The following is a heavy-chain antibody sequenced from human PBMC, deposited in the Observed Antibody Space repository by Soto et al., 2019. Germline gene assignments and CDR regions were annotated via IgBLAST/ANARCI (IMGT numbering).Heavy chain of an antibody. CDR2: LCYSGRT. CDR3: TRSEEWRDPPPAY. J-gene: IGHJ4*02. Sequence: PAGTLSLTCTASDDSISSKSYCWGWVRQPPGKGLEWIGSLCYSGRTDYNPSLRSRVTVSIDRPKNQFSLNMNSVTAADTAVYYCTRSEEWRDPPPAYWGQGTQVTVSS. D-gene: IGHD3-3*01. CDR1: DDSISSKSYC. V-gene: IGHV4-39*01.